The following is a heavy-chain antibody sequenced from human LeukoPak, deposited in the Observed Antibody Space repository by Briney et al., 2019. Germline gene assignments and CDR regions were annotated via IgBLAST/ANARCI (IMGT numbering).Heavy chain of an antibody. Sequence: SETLSLTCAVYGGSFSGYYGSWIRQPPGKGLEWIGEINHSGSTNYNPSLKSRVTISVDTSKNQFSLKLSSVTAADTAVYYCARRITIFGVDTNWFDPWGQGTLVTVSS. V-gene: IGHV4-34*01. CDR2: INHSGST. CDR1: GGSFSGYY. D-gene: IGHD3-3*01. J-gene: IGHJ5*02. CDR3: ARRITIFGVDTNWFDP.